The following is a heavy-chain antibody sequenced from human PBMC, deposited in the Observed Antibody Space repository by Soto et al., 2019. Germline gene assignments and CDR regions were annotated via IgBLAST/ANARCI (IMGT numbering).Heavy chain of an antibody. D-gene: IGHD4-17*01. CDR1: GITFSTYW. V-gene: IGHV3-74*01. Sequence: EVQLVESGGGLVQPGASLRLSCAASGITFSTYWMHWVRQAPGKGLVWVSRIKSDGTSTSYADSVKGRFTISRDSAKNTLYLQMNSLRAEDTALYYCAMYGDYTLNYWGQGTLVTVSS. CDR2: IKSDGTST. CDR3: AMYGDYTLNY. J-gene: IGHJ4*02.